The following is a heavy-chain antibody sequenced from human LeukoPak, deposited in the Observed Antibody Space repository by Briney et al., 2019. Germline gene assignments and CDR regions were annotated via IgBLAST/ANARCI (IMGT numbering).Heavy chain of an antibody. D-gene: IGHD3-10*01. CDR2: INSDGSDS. V-gene: IGHV3-74*01. Sequence: GGSLRLSCAASGFTFNIYWMHWVRQVPGKGLVWVSHINSDGSDSNYADSVKGRFTISRDNDKNTLHLQMSSLTAEDTAVYYCARAGVGVRRWFDRWGQETLVTVSS. J-gene: IGHJ5*02. CDR1: GFTFNIYW. CDR3: ARAGVGVRRWFDR.